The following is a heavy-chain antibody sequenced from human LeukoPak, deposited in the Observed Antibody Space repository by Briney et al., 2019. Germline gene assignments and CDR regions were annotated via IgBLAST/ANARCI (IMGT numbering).Heavy chain of an antibody. J-gene: IGHJ6*03. CDR2: IYYSGST. D-gene: IGHD5-12*01. CDR1: GGSISSGDYY. CDR3: ARDLTPGNLYSGYDPGDYYYYYMDV. Sequence: SQTLSLTCTVSGGSISSGDYYWTWIRQPPGKGLEWIGYIYYSGSTYYNPSLKSRVTISVDTSKNQFSLKLSSVTAADTAVYYCARDLTPGNLYSGYDPGDYYYYYMDVWGKGTTVTVSS. V-gene: IGHV4-30-4*01.